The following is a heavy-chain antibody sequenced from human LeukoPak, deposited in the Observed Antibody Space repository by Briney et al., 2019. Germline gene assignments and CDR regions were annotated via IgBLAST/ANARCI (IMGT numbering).Heavy chain of an antibody. V-gene: IGHV3-23*01. J-gene: IGHJ6*03. D-gene: IGHD3-22*01. CDR2: ISGSGGST. CDR1: GFTFSSYA. CDR3: ARDISGNYYDSSADMDV. Sequence: GGSLRLSCAASGFTFSSYAMSWVRQAPGKGLEWVSAISGSGGSTYYADSVKGRFTISRDNSKNTLYLQMNSLRAEDTAVYYCARDISGNYYDSSADMDVWGKGTTVTVSS.